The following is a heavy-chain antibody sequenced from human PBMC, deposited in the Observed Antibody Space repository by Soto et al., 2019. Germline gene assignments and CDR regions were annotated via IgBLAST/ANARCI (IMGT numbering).Heavy chain of an antibody. J-gene: IGHJ5*02. Sequence: SETLSLTCVVSDGSFSTYYYNWIRQSPGKGLEWIGEINHSGSNNYSPPLKSRVTMSLDTSKNQFSLRLSSVTAADTAVYYCARGGGYYGSGSYYHLGGWFDPWGQGTLVTVSS. CDR3: ARGGGYYGSGSYYHLGGWFDP. CDR1: DGSFSTYY. CDR2: INHSGSN. V-gene: IGHV4-34*01. D-gene: IGHD3-10*01.